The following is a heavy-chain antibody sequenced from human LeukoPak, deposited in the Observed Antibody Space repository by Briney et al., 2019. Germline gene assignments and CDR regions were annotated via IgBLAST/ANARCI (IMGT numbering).Heavy chain of an antibody. D-gene: IGHD3-10*01. J-gene: IGHJ4*02. Sequence: GGSLRLSCAVSGFTFSFYEMNWVRQAPGKGLEWVSYISTGGSTIYYAGSVKGRFTISRDNDKKSLYLQMNSLRADDTAAYYCARSAFGGKAHCLDYWGQGTLVTVSS. V-gene: IGHV3-48*03. CDR3: ARSAFGGKAHCLDY. CDR2: ISTGGSTI. CDR1: GFTFSFYE.